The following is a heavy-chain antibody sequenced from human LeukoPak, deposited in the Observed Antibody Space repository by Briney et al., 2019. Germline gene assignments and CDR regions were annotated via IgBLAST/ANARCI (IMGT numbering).Heavy chain of an antibody. CDR3: VQEGPRGLAFDV. Sequence: GGSLRLSCEASGVTFSSYVMGWVRQAPGKGPEWVSGISGSGGGTYYADFVKGRFAISRDNSKNTLYLQMNSLRAEDSAVYYCVQEGPRGLAFDVWGQGTKVTVSS. V-gene: IGHV3-23*01. CDR2: ISGSGGGT. CDR1: GVTFSSYV. J-gene: IGHJ3*01.